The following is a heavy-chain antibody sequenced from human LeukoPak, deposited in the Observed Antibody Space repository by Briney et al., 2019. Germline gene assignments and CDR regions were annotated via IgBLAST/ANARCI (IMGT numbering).Heavy chain of an antibody. D-gene: IGHD6-13*01. CDR1: GGSISSYY. Sequence: SETLSLTCTVSGGSISSYYWSWIRQPPGKGLEWIGYIYYSGSTNYNPSLKSRVTISVDTSKNQTSLKLSSVTAADTAVNYCARGGIAAAGVIFFDYWGQGTLVTVSS. CDR3: ARGGIAAAGVIFFDY. V-gene: IGHV4-59*01. J-gene: IGHJ4*02. CDR2: IYYSGST.